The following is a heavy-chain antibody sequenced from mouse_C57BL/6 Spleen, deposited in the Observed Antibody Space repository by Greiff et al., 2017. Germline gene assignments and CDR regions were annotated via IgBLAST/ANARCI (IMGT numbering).Heavy chain of an antibody. V-gene: IGHV1-82*01. Sequence: QVQLQQSGPELVKPGASVKISCKASGYAFSSSWMNWVKQRPGKGLEWIGRIYPGDGDTNYNGKFKGKATLTADKSSSPAYMQLSSLTSEDSAVYFCASRNGNWGAMDYWGQGTSVTVSS. CDR1: GYAFSSSW. D-gene: IGHD2-1*01. CDR2: IYPGDGDT. J-gene: IGHJ4*01. CDR3: ASRNGNWGAMDY.